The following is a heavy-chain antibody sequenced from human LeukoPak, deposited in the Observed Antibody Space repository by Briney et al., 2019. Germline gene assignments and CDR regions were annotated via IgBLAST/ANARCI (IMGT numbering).Heavy chain of an antibody. V-gene: IGHV3-53*01. Sequence: GGSLRLSCAASGFTVRSNYMSWVRQAPGKGLEWVSLIYSGGDTYYAESVKGRFTISRDNAKNTLYLQMNSLRAEDTAVYYCARVNVCPRCHFDYWGQGTLVTVSS. CDR2: IYSGGDT. CDR3: ARVNVCPRCHFDY. CDR1: GFTVRSNY. D-gene: IGHD3-16*01. J-gene: IGHJ4*02.